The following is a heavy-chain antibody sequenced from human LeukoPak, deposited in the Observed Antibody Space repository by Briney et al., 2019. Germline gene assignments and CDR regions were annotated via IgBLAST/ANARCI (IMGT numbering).Heavy chain of an antibody. Sequence: PGGSLRLSCAASGFTFSSYAMSWVRQAPGKGLEWVSAISGSGGSTYYADSVKGRFTISRDNSKNTLYLQMNSLRAEDTAVYYCARELVGADRGYGMDVWGQGTTVTVSS. J-gene: IGHJ6*02. D-gene: IGHD2-15*01. CDR2: ISGSGGST. CDR1: GFTFSSYA. CDR3: ARELVGADRGYGMDV. V-gene: IGHV3-23*01.